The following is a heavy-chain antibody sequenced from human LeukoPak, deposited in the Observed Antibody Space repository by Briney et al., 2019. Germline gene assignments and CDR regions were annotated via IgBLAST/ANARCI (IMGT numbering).Heavy chain of an antibody. J-gene: IGHJ4*02. CDR2: MNPNSGNT. Sequence: SVKVSCKASGYTFTSYDINWVRQATGQGLEWMGWMNPNSGNTGYAQKFQGRVTMTRNTSISTAYMELSSLRSEDTAVYYCARGVMAQITMIVVVIERGIDYWGQGTLVTVSS. V-gene: IGHV1-8*01. CDR3: ARGVMAQITMIVVVIERGIDY. CDR1: GYTFTSYD. D-gene: IGHD3-22*01.